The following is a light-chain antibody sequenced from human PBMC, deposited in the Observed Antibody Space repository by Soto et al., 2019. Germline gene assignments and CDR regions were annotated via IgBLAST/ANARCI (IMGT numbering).Light chain of an antibody. CDR2: QAS. CDR1: QSTSSY. Sequence: DIQMTQSPSTLSASVGGTVTLACRASQSTSSYFAWYQQKPGKAPKLLIHQASSLENGVQLRFSGSGSGTEFSLTISSLQPDDFATYYCQQYSSHSTFGQGTKVDIK. J-gene: IGKJ1*01. CDR3: QQYSSHST. V-gene: IGKV1-5*03.